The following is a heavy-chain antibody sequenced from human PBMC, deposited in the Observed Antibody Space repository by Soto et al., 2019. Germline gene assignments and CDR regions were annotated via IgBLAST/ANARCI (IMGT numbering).Heavy chain of an antibody. J-gene: IGHJ4*02. Sequence: EVQLVESGGGLVQPGGSLRLSCAVTGFTISSNYMNWVRQAPGKGLEWVSVMYAAGSTYYEDSVKGRFNISRDNSKNTVYLQMNSLRGENTAVYYCARGSTSNNWKLFDCRGQGTRVTVSS. V-gene: IGHV3-66*01. CDR1: GFTISSNY. CDR2: MYAAGST. CDR3: ARGSTSNNWKLFDC. D-gene: IGHD1-1*01.